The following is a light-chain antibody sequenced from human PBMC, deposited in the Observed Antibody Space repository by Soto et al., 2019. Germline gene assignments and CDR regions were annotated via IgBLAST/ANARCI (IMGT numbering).Light chain of an antibody. CDR3: QEYASDPIT. J-gene: IGKJ5*01. CDR2: DAS. CDR1: QSVRSSY. V-gene: IGKV3-20*01. Sequence: EIVLTQSPGTLSLSPGERATLTCRASQSVRSSYLAWYQQKPGQAPRLLIYDASNRATGIPARFSGSGSGTDFTLTIARLEPEDFAVYYCQEYASDPITFGLGTRRESK.